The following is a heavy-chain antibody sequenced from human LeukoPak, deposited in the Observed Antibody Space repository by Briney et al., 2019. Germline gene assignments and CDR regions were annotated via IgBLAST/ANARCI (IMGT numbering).Heavy chain of an antibody. CDR3: ARGIVGATTGD. D-gene: IGHD1-26*01. Sequence: GASVKVSCKASVYTFTGYYMHGVRQAPGQGLDWMGLINPNSGCTNYAQMFQGRVTMTRDTYIRPAYMELSRLRFDDTAVYYCARGIVGATTGDWGQGTLVTVSS. CDR1: VYTFTGYY. V-gene: IGHV1-2*02. J-gene: IGHJ4*02. CDR2: INPNSGCT.